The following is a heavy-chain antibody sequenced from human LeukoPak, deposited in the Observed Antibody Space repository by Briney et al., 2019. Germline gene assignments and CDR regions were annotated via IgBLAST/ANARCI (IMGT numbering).Heavy chain of an antibody. CDR3: ARSINYYGSGRRDYYFDY. CDR1: GYTFTSYG. J-gene: IGHJ4*02. Sequence: ASVKVSCKASGYTFTSYGISWVRQAPGQGLEWMGWISAYNGNTNYAQKLQGRVTMTTDTSTSTAYMELRSLRSDDTAVYYCARSINYYGSGRRDYYFDYWGQGTLVTVSS. D-gene: IGHD3-10*01. CDR2: ISAYNGNT. V-gene: IGHV1-18*01.